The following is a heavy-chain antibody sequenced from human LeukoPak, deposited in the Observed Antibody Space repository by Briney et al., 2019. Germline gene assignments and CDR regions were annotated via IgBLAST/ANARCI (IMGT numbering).Heavy chain of an antibody. D-gene: IGHD2-2*01. CDR3: AREMGVARDIVVVPAATPYWYFDL. J-gene: IGHJ2*01. CDR1: GFTFRSYA. V-gene: IGHV3-21*01. Sequence: KTGGSLRLSCAASGFTFRSYAMNWVRHPPGKGLEWVLSISSSSSYIYYADSVKGRFTISRDNAKSSLYLQMNRLRAEDTAVYYCAREMGVARDIVVVPAATPYWYFDLWGRGTLVTVSS. CDR2: ISSSSSYI.